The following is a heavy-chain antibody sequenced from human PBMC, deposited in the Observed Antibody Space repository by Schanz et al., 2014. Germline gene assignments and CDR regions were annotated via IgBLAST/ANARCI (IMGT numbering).Heavy chain of an antibody. D-gene: IGHD2-2*02. CDR1: GFTFGDYA. CDR3: AGWNRYKLRYPAR. V-gene: IGHV3-49*05. Sequence: EVQLVESGGGLVKPGRSLRLSCTASGFTFGDYAMSWFRQAPGKGLEWVGFIRSKAYGGTTEYAASVRGRFTISRDDSKSTAYLQMISLKTDDTAVYYCAGWNRYKLRYPARRGQGTLVTVSS. J-gene: IGHJ4*02. CDR2: IRSKAYGGTT.